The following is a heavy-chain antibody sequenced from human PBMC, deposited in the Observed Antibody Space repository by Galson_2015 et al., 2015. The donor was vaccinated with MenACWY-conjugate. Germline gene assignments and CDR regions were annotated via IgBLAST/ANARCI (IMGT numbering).Heavy chain of an antibody. CDR2: ITWNGGNT. CDR1: GFTFDDYA. D-gene: IGHD3-16*01. V-gene: IGHV3-20*04. J-gene: IGHJ4*02. CDR3: ARHKGGFDY. Sequence: LRLSCAASGFTFDDYAMSWVRQVPGKGLEWVSHITWNGGNTGYADSVKGRFAISRHSAKNSLYLQMNSLRVEDTALYYCARHKGGFDYWGQGTLVTASS.